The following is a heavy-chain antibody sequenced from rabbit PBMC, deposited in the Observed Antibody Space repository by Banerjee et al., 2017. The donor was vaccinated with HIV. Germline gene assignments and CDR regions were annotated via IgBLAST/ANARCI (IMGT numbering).Heavy chain of an antibody. CDR3: ARGDSSGYGYDDWLNL. CDR1: GFDLSSYYY. Sequence: QSLEESGGDLVKPGASLTLTCKVSGFDLSSYYYMCWVRQAPGKGLEWIACIYAGSSGSTYYASWAKGRFTISKTSSTTVTLQVTSLTAADTATYFCARGDSSGYGYDDWLNLWGPGTLVTVS. J-gene: IGHJ6*01. V-gene: IGHV1S40*01. D-gene: IGHD6-1*01. CDR2: IYAGSSGST.